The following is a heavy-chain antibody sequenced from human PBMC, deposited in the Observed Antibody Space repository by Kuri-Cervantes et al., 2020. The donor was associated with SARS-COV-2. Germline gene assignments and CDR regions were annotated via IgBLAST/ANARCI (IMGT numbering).Heavy chain of an antibody. D-gene: IGHD2-2*02. CDR3: ARGMDIVVVPAAIEGGGWYYYMDV. CDR1: GYTFTGYY. J-gene: IGHJ6*03. V-gene: IGHV1-2*02. Sequence: ASVKVSCKASGYTFTGYYMHWVRQAPGQGLEWMGWINPNSGGTNYAQKFQGRVTITTDESTSTAYMELSSLRSEDTAVYYCARGMDIVVVPAAIEGGGWYYYMDVWGKGTTVTDSS. CDR2: INPNSGGT.